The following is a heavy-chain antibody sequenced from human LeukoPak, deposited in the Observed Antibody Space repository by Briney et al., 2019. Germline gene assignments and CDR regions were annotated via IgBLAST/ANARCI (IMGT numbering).Heavy chain of an antibody. V-gene: IGHV1-18*01. J-gene: IGHJ3*02. Sequence: ASVKVSCKASGYTFTSYGISWVRQAPGQGLEWMGWISAYNGNTNYAQKLQGRVTMTTDTSTSTAYMELRSLRSDDTAVYYCARSRRGYGDYRYDAFDIWDQGTMVTVSS. CDR2: ISAYNGNT. CDR1: GYTFTSYG. CDR3: ARSRRGYGDYRYDAFDI. D-gene: IGHD4-17*01.